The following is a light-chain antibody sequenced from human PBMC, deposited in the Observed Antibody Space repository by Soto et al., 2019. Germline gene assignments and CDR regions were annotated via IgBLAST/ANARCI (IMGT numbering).Light chain of an antibody. CDR1: SSDIGGYNY. J-gene: IGLJ3*02. CDR2: EVS. V-gene: IGLV2-14*01. CDR3: SSFTTITTLEV. Sequence: QSVLTQPASVSGSPGQSITISCTGTSSDIGGYNYVSWYQQHPGKAPKLMIYEVSNRPSGVSDRFSGSKSGNTPSLTISGLQAEDEADYYCSSFTTITTLEVFGGGTKLTVL.